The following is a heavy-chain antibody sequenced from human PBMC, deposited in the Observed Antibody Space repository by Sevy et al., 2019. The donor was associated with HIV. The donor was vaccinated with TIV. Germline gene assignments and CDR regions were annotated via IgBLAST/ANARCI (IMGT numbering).Heavy chain of an antibody. CDR3: ARTHQYIEYFDQ. V-gene: IGHV3-48*02. CDR2: ISSSSSTI. J-gene: IGHJ4*02. Sequence: GGSLRLSCAASGFIFSNNGINWVCQAPGKGLEWVSYISSSSSTIYYADSVKGRFTISRDSAKNSVYLQMNSLRDEDTAAYYCARTHQYIEYFDQWGQGTLVTVSS. CDR1: GFIFSNNG. D-gene: IGHD5-12*01.